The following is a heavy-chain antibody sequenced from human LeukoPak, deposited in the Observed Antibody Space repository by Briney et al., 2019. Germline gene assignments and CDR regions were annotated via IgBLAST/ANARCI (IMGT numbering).Heavy chain of an antibody. V-gene: IGHV3-23*01. D-gene: IGHD3-22*01. Sequence: SGGSLRLSCAASGFTFSSYAMSWVRQAPGKGLEWVSAISGSGGSTYYADSVKGRFTISRDNSKNTLYLQMNSLRAEDTAVYYCARDRGSSGYYRQDAFDIWGQGTMVTVSS. CDR2: ISGSGGST. J-gene: IGHJ3*02. CDR3: ARDRGSSGYYRQDAFDI. CDR1: GFTFSSYA.